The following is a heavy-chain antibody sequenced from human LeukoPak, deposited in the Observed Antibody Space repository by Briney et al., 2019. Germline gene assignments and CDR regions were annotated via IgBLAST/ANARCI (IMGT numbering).Heavy chain of an antibody. CDR3: ARGGSLYDASYSYYLDV. D-gene: IGHD2/OR15-2a*01. V-gene: IGHV3-13*01. CDR1: GFTFRNYD. CDR2: IDTAGDR. Sequence: GGSLRLSRAASGFTFRNYDMHWVRQASGKGLECVSAIDTAGDRSYPVSVKGRFTISRENAQNSLFLQMNNLRAEDAAVYYCARGGSLYDASYSYYLDVWGKGTRVTVSS. J-gene: IGHJ6*03.